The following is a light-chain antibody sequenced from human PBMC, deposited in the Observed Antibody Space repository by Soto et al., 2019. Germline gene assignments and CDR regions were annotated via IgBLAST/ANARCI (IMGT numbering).Light chain of an antibody. Sequence: QSALTQPASVSGSPGQSITISCTGTSSDVGGYNYVSWYQQHPGKAPKLMIYEVSKRPSGVSNRFSGSKSGNTASLTISGLQAEDEADYYCSSYSSSSTTNYVFGTGTKLTVL. J-gene: IGLJ1*01. CDR1: SSDVGGYNY. V-gene: IGLV2-14*01. CDR3: SSYSSSSTTNYV. CDR2: EVS.